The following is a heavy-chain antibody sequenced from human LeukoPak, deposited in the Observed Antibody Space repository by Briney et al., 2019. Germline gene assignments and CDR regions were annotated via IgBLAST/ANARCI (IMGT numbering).Heavy chain of an antibody. D-gene: IGHD3-10*01. CDR3: ASELVTMVRGEYYYYGMDV. CDR1: GYTFTGYY. V-gene: IGHV1-2*02. J-gene: IGHJ6*02. CDR2: INPNSGGT. Sequence: GAPVKVSCKASGYTFTGYYMHWVRQAPGQGLEWMGWINPNSGGTNYAQKFQGRVTMTRDTSISTAYMELSRLRSDDTAVYYCASELVTMVRGEYYYYGMDVWGQGTTVTVSS.